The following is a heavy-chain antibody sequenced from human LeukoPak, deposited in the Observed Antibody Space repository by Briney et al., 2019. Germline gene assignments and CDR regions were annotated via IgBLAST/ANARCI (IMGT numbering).Heavy chain of an antibody. D-gene: IGHD6-6*01. CDR1: GYTFTSYA. CDR3: ARGSIAARIFDY. J-gene: IGHJ4*02. CDR2: INAGNGNT. V-gene: IGHV1-3*01. Sequence: ASVKVSCKASGYTFTSYAMHWVRQAPGQRLEWMGWINAGNGNTKYSQKFQGRVTITRDTSASTAYMELSSLRSEDTAVYCCARGSIAARIFDYWGQGTLVTVSS.